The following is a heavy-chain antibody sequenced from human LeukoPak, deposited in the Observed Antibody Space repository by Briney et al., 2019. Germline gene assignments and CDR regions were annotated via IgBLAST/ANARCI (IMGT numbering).Heavy chain of an antibody. D-gene: IGHD2-2*01. CDR2: IYTSGRT. CDR3: ARDWGYCSSTSCPYYYYYGMDV. CDR1: GGSISSYY. J-gene: IGHJ6*02. V-gene: IGHV4-4*07. Sequence: SETLSLTCTVSGGSISSYYWSWLREPAGKGVEWLGRIYTSGRTKNNTSLKRRVTMSVDTSKHQFSLKLSSVTAADTAVYYCARDWGYCSSTSCPYYYYYGMDVWGQGTTVTVSS.